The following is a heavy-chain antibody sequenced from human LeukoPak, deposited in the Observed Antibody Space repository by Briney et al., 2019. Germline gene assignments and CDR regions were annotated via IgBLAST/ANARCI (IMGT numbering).Heavy chain of an antibody. CDR2: IIPIFGTA. CDR3: ATRILRFLEWEPTNYYYYYGMDV. V-gene: IGHV1-69*06. D-gene: IGHD3-3*01. Sequence: ASVKVSCKASGGTFSSYAISWVRQAPGQGLEWMGGIIPIFGTANYAQKFQGRVTITADKSTSTAYMELSSLRSEDTAVYYCATRILRFLEWEPTNYYYYYGMDVWGQGTTVTVSS. J-gene: IGHJ6*02. CDR1: GGTFSSYA.